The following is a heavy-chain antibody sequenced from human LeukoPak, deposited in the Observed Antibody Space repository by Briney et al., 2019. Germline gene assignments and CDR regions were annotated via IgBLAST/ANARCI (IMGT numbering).Heavy chain of an antibody. Sequence: PGGSLRLSCAASGFIFSNYAMQWVRQAPGKGLEWVAFIRYDGSNKYYADSVKGRFTISRDNSKNTLYLQMNSLRAEDTAVYYCAKDQYSGYDSPSYWGQGTLVTVSS. D-gene: IGHD5-12*01. CDR1: GFIFSNYA. CDR2: IRYDGSNK. J-gene: IGHJ4*02. V-gene: IGHV3-30*02. CDR3: AKDQYSGYDSPSY.